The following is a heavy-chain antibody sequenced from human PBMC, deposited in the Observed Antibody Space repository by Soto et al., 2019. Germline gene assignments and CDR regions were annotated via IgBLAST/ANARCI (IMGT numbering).Heavy chain of an antibody. V-gene: IGHV1-2*02. D-gene: IGHD6-6*01. CDR1: GYTFTGYY. Sequence: GASVKVSCKASGYTFTGYYMHWVRQAPGQGLEWMGWINANSGGTNYAQKFQGRVTMTRDTSISTAYMELSRLRSDDTAVYYCAIEYSRSSRYYGMDVWGQGTTVTVSS. J-gene: IGHJ6*02. CDR2: INANSGGT. CDR3: AIEYSRSSRYYGMDV.